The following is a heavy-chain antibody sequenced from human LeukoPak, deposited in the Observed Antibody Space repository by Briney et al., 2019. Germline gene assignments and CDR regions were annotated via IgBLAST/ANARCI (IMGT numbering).Heavy chain of an antibody. Sequence: ASVKVSCKVSEYTFTDYYMHWVQQAPGKGLEWMGLVDPEDGETIYAEKFQGRVTITADTSTDTAYMELSSLRSEDTAVYYCATTPLYCSSTSCPGGYWGQGTLVTVSS. CDR3: ATTPLYCSSTSCPGGY. CDR1: EYTFTDYY. CDR2: VDPEDGET. V-gene: IGHV1-69-2*01. J-gene: IGHJ4*02. D-gene: IGHD2-2*01.